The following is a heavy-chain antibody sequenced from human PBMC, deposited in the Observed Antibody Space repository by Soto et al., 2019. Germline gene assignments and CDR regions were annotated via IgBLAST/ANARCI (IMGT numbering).Heavy chain of an antibody. CDR2: ISGSGGST. V-gene: IGHV3-23*01. Sequence: GGSLRLSCAASGFTFSNYAMSWVRQAPGKGLEWVSAISGSGGSTYYADSVKGRFTISRDDSKNTLYLQMNSLRAEDTAVYYCAKAAFNDFWSGYSHFYYYGMDVWGQGTTVTVSS. J-gene: IGHJ6*02. CDR1: GFTFSNYA. D-gene: IGHD3-3*01. CDR3: AKAAFNDFWSGYSHFYYYGMDV.